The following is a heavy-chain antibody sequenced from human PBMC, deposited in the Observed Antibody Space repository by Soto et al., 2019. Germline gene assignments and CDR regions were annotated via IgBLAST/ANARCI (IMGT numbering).Heavy chain of an antibody. J-gene: IGHJ3*01. V-gene: IGHV3-33*01. CDR2: IRYDGSNK. CDR1: GFTFSSYG. CDR3: ARGIFRRAGSSSAFDY. D-gene: IGHD3-9*01. Sequence: VQLVEPGGGVVQPGRSLRLSCAASGFTFSSYGMHWVRQAPGKRLEWVAVIRYDGSNKYYADSVKGRFTNSSDNFKEGLSAQMDSLRAEDTAVYYCARGIFRRAGSSSAFDYWGQGPMVTVSS.